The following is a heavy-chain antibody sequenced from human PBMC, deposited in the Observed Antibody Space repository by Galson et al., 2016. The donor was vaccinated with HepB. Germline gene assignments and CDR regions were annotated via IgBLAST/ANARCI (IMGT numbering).Heavy chain of an antibody. J-gene: IGHJ3*02. CDR1: GGSFGRLS. V-gene: IGHV1-69*06. D-gene: IGHD3-9*01. CDR3: ARGRKYETLTGGTGKAFDI. Sequence: SVKVSCKVSGGSFGRLSFSWVRQAPAQGLEWMGGVLPIFDATNFAQKFQGRVTISADKSASTVYMVLSSLRSEDTGVYYCARGRKYETLTGGTGKAFDIWGQGTVVIVSS. CDR2: VLPIFDAT.